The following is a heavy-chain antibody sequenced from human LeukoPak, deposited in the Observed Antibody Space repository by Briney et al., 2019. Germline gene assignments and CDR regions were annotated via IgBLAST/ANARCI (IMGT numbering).Heavy chain of an antibody. CDR2: ISWNSDDI. V-gene: IGHV3-9*01. D-gene: IGHD3-9*01. J-gene: IGHJ4*02. Sequence: PGGSLRLSCAASGFIFDDYAMHWVRQAPGKGLEWVSGISWNSDDIVYGDSVKGRFTISRDNAKNSLYLQMNSLRAEDTALYYCAKSRYYDILTGQTYYFDYWGRGTLVTVSS. CDR1: GFIFDDYA. CDR3: AKSRYYDILTGQTYYFDY.